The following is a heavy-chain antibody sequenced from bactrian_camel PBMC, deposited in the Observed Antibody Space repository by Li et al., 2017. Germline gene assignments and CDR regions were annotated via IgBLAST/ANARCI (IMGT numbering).Heavy chain of an antibody. V-gene: IGHV3S67*01. CDR3: AAGGPFAYFCLGPTTFHF. D-gene: IGHD3*01. CDR1: TSAYNTNC. CDR2: IRRNGYT. Sequence: QLVESGGGSVQAGGSLTLSCAASTSAYNTNCMGWFRQAPRKEREGVAIIRRNGYTRYGDSVKGRFTFSKDNSDNTLKLVMNSLKSDDTAMYYCAAGGPFAYFCLGPTTFHFWGQGTQVTVS. J-gene: IGHJ4*01.